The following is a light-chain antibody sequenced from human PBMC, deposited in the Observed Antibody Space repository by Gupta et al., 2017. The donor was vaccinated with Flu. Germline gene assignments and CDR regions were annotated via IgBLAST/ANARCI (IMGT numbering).Light chain of an antibody. CDR3: QQRSNWLT. CDR1: QSVSSY. CDR2: DAS. V-gene: IGKV3-11*01. Sequence: LSPGERATLSCRASQSVSSYLAWYQQKPGQAPRLLIYDASNRATGIPARFSGSGSGTDFTLTISSLEPEDFAVYYCQQRSNWLTFGGGTKVEIK. J-gene: IGKJ4*01.